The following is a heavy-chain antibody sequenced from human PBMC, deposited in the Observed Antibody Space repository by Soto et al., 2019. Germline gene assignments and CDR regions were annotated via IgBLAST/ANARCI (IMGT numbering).Heavy chain of an antibody. CDR1: GGAISSGGYS. V-gene: IGHV4-30-2*01. Sequence: QLQLHESGSGLVKPSQTLSLTCAVSGGAISSGGYSWSWIRQPPGKGLEWIGYIYHSGSTYSNPSLKSRVTITVDRSKNQFSLQLSSVTAAATAVYYGARENNVFPGGYFDYWGQGTLVTVYS. CDR2: IYHSGST. J-gene: IGHJ4*02. D-gene: IGHD2-8*01. CDR3: ARENNVFPGGYFDY.